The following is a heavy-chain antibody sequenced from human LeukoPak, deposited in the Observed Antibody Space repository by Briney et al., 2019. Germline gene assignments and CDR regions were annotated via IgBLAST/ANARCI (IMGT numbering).Heavy chain of an antibody. J-gene: IGHJ6*03. D-gene: IGHD5-12*01. V-gene: IGHV3-30*02. CDR2: IRYDGSNK. CDR1: GFTFSSYG. Sequence: GGSLRLSCAASGFTFSSYGMHWVRQAPGKGLEWVAFIRYDGSNKYYADSVKGRFTISRDNSKNTLYLQMNSLRAEDTAVYYCAKDFWGFHSGYDFTYYYMDVWGKGTTVTISS. CDR3: AKDFWGFHSGYDFTYYYMDV.